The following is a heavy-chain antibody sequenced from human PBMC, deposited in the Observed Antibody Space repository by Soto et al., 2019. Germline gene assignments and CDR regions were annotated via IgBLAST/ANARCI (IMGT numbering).Heavy chain of an antibody. Sequence: QVQLQESCPGLVKPSETLSLTCTVSGGSISSYYWSWIRQPPGKGLEWIGDILYSGSTNYNPSLKIRVTISVDTSKNQFSLKLISVTAADTAVYYCARRYGDCFDYWGQGTLVTVSS. CDR3: ARRYGDCFDY. J-gene: IGHJ4*02. CDR2: ILYSGST. D-gene: IGHD4-17*01. CDR1: GGSISSYY. V-gene: IGHV4-59*08.